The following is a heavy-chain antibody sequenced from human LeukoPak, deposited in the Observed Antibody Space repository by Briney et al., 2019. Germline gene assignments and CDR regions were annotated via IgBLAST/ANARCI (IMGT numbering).Heavy chain of an antibody. CDR3: ARDFGDSSGYYYDY. V-gene: IGHV1-2*02. J-gene: IGHJ4*02. D-gene: IGHD3-22*01. CDR2: INPNSGGT. Sequence: ASVKVSCKASGYTFTSYGISWVRQAPGQGLEWMGWINPNSGGTNYAQKFQGRVTMTRDTSISTAYMELSRLRSDDTAVYYCARDFGDSSGYYYDYWGQGTLVTVSS. CDR1: GYTFTSYG.